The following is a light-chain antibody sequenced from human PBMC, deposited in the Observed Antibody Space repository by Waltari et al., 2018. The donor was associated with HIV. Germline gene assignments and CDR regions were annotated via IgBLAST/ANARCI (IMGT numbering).Light chain of an antibody. CDR2: DVS. Sequence: QSALTQPRSVSGSPGQSVPISCTATSSDVGDSTYVSSYRQNPGKVPKLMIYDVSKRPSGVPDRFSGSRSGTTASLTISGLQAEDEADYFGCSYAGNYSYVFGSGSRVTVL. CDR1: SSDVGDSTY. V-gene: IGLV2-11*01. CDR3: CSYAGNYSYV. J-gene: IGLJ1*01.